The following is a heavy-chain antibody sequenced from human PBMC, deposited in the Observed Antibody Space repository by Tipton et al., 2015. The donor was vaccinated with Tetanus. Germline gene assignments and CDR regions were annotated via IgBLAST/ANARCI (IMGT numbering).Heavy chain of an antibody. J-gene: IGHJ4*02. CDR2: VRASGNT. CDR1: GFLISSYA. V-gene: IGHV3-23*01. D-gene: IGHD2-21*02. Sequence: GSLRLSCAGSGFLISSYAMNWVRQVPGEGLEWVSGVRASGNTNYADSVDGRFTISRDNAKNTMYRQMNSLRAEDTATYYCAKLKSRGDSSAIEHWGQGTLVTVSS. CDR3: AKLKSRGDSSAIEH.